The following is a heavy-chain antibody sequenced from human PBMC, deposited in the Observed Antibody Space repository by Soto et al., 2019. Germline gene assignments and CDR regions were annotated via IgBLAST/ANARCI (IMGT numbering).Heavy chain of an antibody. D-gene: IGHD2-21*01. CDR2: IYYSGST. Sequence: SETLSLTCTVSGGSISSYYWSWIRQPPGKGLEWIGYIYYSGSTNYNPSLKSRVTISVDTSKNQFSLKLSSVTAADTAVYYCARDCGLPLCYYGMDVWGQGTTVTVSS. CDR1: GGSISSYY. J-gene: IGHJ6*02. V-gene: IGHV4-59*01. CDR3: ARDCGLPLCYYGMDV.